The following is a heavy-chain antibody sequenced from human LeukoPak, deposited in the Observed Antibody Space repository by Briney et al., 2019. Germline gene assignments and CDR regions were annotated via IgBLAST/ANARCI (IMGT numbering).Heavy chain of an antibody. V-gene: IGHV3-23*01. CDR1: GFTFSSSP. J-gene: IGHJ3*02. CDR2: ISGSGGST. CDR3: AKRRSEGAFDI. Sequence: GGSLRLSCAASGFTFSSSPMSWVRQAPGKGLEWVSAISGSGGSTYYADSVKGRFTISRDNSRNTLYLQMNSLRAEDTAVYYCAKRRSEGAFDIWGQGTMVTVSS.